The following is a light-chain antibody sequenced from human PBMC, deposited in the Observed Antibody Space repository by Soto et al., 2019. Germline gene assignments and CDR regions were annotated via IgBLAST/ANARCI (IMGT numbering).Light chain of an antibody. V-gene: IGKV1-27*01. CDR3: QYYNRAGLT. Sequence: DIQMTQSPSSLSASVGDRVTITCRASQGNNNYLAWYQQQPGKVPKLLIYAASTLQSGVPSRFSGSRSGADFALTISSLQPDHVATYYCQYYNRAGLTFGGATKVDIK. CDR1: QGNNNY. J-gene: IGKJ4*01. CDR2: AAS.